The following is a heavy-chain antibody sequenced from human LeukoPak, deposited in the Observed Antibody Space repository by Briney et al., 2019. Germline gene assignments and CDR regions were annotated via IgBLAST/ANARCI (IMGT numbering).Heavy chain of an antibody. CDR3: ARGHTAVTRHFDF. CDR2: ISSGSSAI. Sequence: GGSLRLSCEASGFTFTTYSMTWVRQAPGKGLEWVTIISSGSSAIFSADALKGRFTISRDDAKNLLYLDMNSLRAEDTAVYYCARGHTAVTRHFDFWGQGTLVTVSS. D-gene: IGHD4-17*01. J-gene: IGHJ4*02. CDR1: GFTFTTYS. V-gene: IGHV3-21*01.